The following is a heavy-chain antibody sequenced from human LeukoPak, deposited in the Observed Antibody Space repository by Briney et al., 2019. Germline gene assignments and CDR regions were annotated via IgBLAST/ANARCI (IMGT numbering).Heavy chain of an antibody. CDR2: ISYSGST. D-gene: IGHD5-24*01. CDR3: ARGGRWLQFNY. J-gene: IGHJ4*02. Sequence: SETLSLTCTVSGGSVNSGTYYWSWIRQPPGKGLEWIGYISYSGSTNYNPSLKSRVTISVDTSKNQFSLKLSSVTAADAAVYYCARGGRWLQFNYWGRGTLVTVSS. V-gene: IGHV4-61*01. CDR1: GGSVNSGTYY.